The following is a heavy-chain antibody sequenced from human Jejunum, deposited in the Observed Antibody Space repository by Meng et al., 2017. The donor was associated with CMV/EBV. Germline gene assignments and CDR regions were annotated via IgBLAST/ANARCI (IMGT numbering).Heavy chain of an antibody. D-gene: IGHD4-17*01. CDR1: GFTFSGYS. CDR2: ISGSSTYI. V-gene: IGHV3-21*01. Sequence: GFTFSGYSMNWVRQAPGKGLEWLSYISGSSTYIYHADSVKGRFTISRDNAKNSVYLQMNGLRAEDAAVYYCARAIDYGDPNWFDTWGQGTLVTVSS. J-gene: IGHJ5*02. CDR3: ARAIDYGDPNWFDT.